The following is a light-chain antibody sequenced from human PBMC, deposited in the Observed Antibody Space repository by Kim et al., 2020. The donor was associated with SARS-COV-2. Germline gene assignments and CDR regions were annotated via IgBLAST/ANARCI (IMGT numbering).Light chain of an antibody. Sequence: EIVMTQSPVTLSVSPGERATLSCRASQGVSSNLAWYQQKPGQAPRLLIYGASTRATGIPARFSGSGSGTEFTLTISSLQSEDFAVYFCQQYNSWPRTFGLGTKVDIK. CDR1: QGVSSN. CDR3: QQYNSWPRT. CDR2: GAS. V-gene: IGKV3-15*01. J-gene: IGKJ1*01.